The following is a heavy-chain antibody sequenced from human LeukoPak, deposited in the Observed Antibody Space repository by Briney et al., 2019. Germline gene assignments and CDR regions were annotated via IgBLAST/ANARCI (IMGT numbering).Heavy chain of an antibody. D-gene: IGHD4-17*01. CDR1: GFTFSSYG. V-gene: IGHV3-33*01. CDR2: IWYDGSNK. CDR3: ARDPYGALSDYGMDV. Sequence: GGSLRLSCAASGFTFSSYGMHWVRQAPDKGLEWVAVIWYDGSNKYYADSVKGRFTISRDNSKNTLYLQMNSLRAEDTAVYYCARDPYGALSDYGMDVWGQGTTVTVSS. J-gene: IGHJ6*02.